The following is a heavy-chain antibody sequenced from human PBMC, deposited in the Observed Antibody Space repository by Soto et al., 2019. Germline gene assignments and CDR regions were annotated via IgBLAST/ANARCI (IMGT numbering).Heavy chain of an antibody. CDR2: IHYSGST. D-gene: IGHD2-15*01. J-gene: IGHJ4*02. Sequence: SETLSLTCTVSGDSISNYYWSWIRQPPGKGLEWIGYIHYSGSTKYNSSLKSRVTISVVMSKNQFSLKLTSVTAADMAVYYCARAPSGYCTGGSCQNFDYWGQGTLVT. CDR1: GDSISNYY. CDR3: ARAPSGYCTGGSCQNFDY. V-gene: IGHV4-59*01.